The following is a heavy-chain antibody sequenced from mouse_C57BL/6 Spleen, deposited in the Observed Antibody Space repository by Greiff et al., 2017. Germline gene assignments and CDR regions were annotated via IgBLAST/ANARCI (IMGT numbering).Heavy chain of an antibody. Sequence: QVQLQQSGAELVRPGASVTLSCKASGYTFTDYEMHWVKQTPVHGLEWIGAIDPETGGTAYNQKFKGKAILTADKSSSTAYMELRSLTSEDSAVYYCTRSNYGSTFAYWGQGTLVTVSA. CDR2: IDPETGGT. CDR3: TRSNYGSTFAY. J-gene: IGHJ3*01. CDR1: GYTFTDYE. V-gene: IGHV1-15*01. D-gene: IGHD1-1*01.